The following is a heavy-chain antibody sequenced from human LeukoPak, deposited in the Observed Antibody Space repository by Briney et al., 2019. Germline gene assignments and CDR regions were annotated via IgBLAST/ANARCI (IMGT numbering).Heavy chain of an antibody. CDR3: ASASGYDPFDY. CDR2: ISGSGGST. D-gene: IGHD5-12*01. V-gene: IGHV3-23*01. CDR1: GFTFSSSA. J-gene: IGHJ4*02. Sequence: GGSLRLSCAASGFTFSSSAMSWVRQAPGKGLEWVSGISGSGGSTYYADSVKGRFTISRDNSKNTLYLRMNSLRAEDTAVYYCASASGYDPFDYWGQGTLVTVSS.